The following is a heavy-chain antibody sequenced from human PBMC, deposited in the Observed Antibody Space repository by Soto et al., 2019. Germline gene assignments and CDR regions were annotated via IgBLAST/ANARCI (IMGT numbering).Heavy chain of an antibody. V-gene: IGHV1-3*01. Sequence: ASVKVSCKASGYTFTSYAMHWVRQAPGQRLEWMGWINAGNGNTKYSQKFQGRVTITRDTSASTAYMELSSLRSEDTAVYYCARAPSSSSRFVYFGPLENNWFDPWGQGTLVTVSS. CDR2: INAGNGNT. D-gene: IGHD6-6*01. CDR1: GYTFTSYA. CDR3: ARAPSSSSRFVYFGPLENNWFDP. J-gene: IGHJ5*02.